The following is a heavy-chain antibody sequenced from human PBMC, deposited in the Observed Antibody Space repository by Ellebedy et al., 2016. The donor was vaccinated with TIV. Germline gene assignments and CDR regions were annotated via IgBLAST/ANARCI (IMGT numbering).Heavy chain of an antibody. D-gene: IGHD3-3*01. CDR2: IDFSGTGT. CDR3: ARDGSEWSRDY. J-gene: IGHJ4*02. Sequence: GGSLRLXXAASGLTFSIAGMTWVRQAPGKGLEWVATIDFSGTGTYYAGSVKGRFIISRDNTKNSLFLQMNSLGVEDTAVYYCARDGSEWSRDYWGQGTLVTVSS. CDR1: GLTFSIAG. V-gene: IGHV3-21*06.